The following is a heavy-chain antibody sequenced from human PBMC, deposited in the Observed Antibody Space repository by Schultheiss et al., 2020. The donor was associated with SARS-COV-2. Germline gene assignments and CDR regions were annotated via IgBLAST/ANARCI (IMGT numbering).Heavy chain of an antibody. V-gene: IGHV3-23*01. D-gene: IGHD5-18*01. Sequence: GGSLRLSCAASGFTFSSYAMSWVRQAPGKGLEWVSAISGSGGSTYYADSVKGRFTIPRDNSKNTLYLQMNSLRAEDTAVYYCVRDGYSYGPFDYWGQGTLVTVSS. CDR2: ISGSGGST. J-gene: IGHJ4*02. CDR3: VRDGYSYGPFDY. CDR1: GFTFSSYA.